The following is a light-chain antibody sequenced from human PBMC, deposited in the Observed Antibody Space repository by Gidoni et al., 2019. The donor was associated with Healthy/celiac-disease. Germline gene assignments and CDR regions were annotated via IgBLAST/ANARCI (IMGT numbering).Light chain of an antibody. CDR1: QSISSY. CDR2: AAS. Sequence: DIQMTQSPSSLSASVGDRVTITCRASQSISSYLNWYQQKPGKAPKLLIYAASSLQSGVPSRFSDSGSGTDFTLTISSLQPEDFATYYFQQSYSTPWTFGQXTKVEIK. V-gene: IGKV1-39*01. J-gene: IGKJ1*01. CDR3: QQSYSTPWT.